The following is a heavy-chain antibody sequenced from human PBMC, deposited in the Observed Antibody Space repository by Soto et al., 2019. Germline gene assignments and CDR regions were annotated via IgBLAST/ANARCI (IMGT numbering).Heavy chain of an antibody. CDR1: GGTFSSYA. D-gene: IGHD3-10*01. V-gene: IGHV1-69*06. CDR3: ARPNYGSGSYHGMDV. Sequence: QVQLVQSGAEVKKPGSSVKVSCKASGGTFSSYAISWVRQAPGQGLEWMGGIIPIFGTANYAQKFQSRVTITADKSTSKDYMELSSLRSEDTAVYYCARPNYGSGSYHGMDVWGQGTTVTVSS. CDR2: IIPIFGTA. J-gene: IGHJ6*02.